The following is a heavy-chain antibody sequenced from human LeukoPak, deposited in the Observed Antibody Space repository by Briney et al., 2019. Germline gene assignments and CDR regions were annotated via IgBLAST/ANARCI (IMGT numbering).Heavy chain of an antibody. CDR1: GGSFSGYY. D-gene: IGHD3-10*01. Sequence: SETLSLTCAVYGGSFSGYYWSWIRQPPGKGLEWIGEINHSGSTNYNPSLKSRVTISVDTSKNQFSLKLSSVTAADTAVYYCARRTLWFGVDYWGQGTLVTVSS. V-gene: IGHV4-34*01. CDR3: ARRTLWFGVDY. J-gene: IGHJ4*02. CDR2: INHSGST.